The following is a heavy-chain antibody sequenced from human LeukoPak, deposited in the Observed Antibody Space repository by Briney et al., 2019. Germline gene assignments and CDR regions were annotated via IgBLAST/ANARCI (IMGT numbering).Heavy chain of an antibody. CDR1: GGSISSYY. V-gene: IGHV4-4*07. D-gene: IGHD3-16*02. Sequence: RSSETLSLTCTVSGGSISSYYWSWIRQPAGKGLEWIGRIYTSGSTNYNPSLKSRVTMSVDTSKNQFSLKLSSATAADTAVYYCARERAHDYVWGSYRYAFDIWGQGTMVTVSS. J-gene: IGHJ3*02. CDR3: ARERAHDYVWGSYRYAFDI. CDR2: IYTSGST.